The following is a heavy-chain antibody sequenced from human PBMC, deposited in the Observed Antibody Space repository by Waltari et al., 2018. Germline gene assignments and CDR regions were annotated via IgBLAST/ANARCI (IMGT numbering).Heavy chain of an antibody. CDR1: GGSISSSSYY. CDR2: IYYSGST. V-gene: IGHV4-39*01. D-gene: IGHD4-17*01. Sequence: QLQLQESGPGLVKPSETLSLTCTVSGGSISSSSYYWGWIRQPPGKGLEWIGSIYYSGSTYYNPSLKSRVTISVDTSKNQFSLKLSSVTAADTAVYYCARQGDYGDSRSYWYFDLWGRGTLVTVSS. CDR3: ARQGDYGDSRSYWYFDL. J-gene: IGHJ2*01.